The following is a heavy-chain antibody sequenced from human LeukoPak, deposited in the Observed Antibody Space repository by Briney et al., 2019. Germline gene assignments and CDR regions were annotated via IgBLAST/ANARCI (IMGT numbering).Heavy chain of an antibody. CDR3: ATAPYYYDSSGYYYG. J-gene: IGHJ4*02. V-gene: IGHV4-59*01. D-gene: IGHD3-22*01. CDR2: IYYSGST. CDR1: GGSISSYY. Sequence: SETLSLTCTVSGGSISSYYWSWIRQPPGKGLEWIGYIYYSGSTNYNPSLKSRVTISVDTSKNQFSLKLSSVTAADTAVYYCATAPYYYDSSGYYYGWGQGTLVTVSS.